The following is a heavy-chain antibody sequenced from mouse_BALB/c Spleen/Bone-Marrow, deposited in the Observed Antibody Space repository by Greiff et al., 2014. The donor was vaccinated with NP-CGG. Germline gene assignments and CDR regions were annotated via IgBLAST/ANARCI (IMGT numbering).Heavy chain of an antibody. CDR2: IAPGSGST. CDR3: AYYRYDVNY. V-gene: IGHV1S41*01. D-gene: IGHD2-14*01. J-gene: IGHJ2*01. CDR1: GYTFTSYW. Sequence: DLVKPGASVKQSCKASGYTFTSYWINWIKQRPGQGLEWIGRIAPGSGSTYYNEMFKGKATLTVDTSSSTAYILLSSLSSEDSAVYFCAYYRYDVNYWGQGTTLTVSS.